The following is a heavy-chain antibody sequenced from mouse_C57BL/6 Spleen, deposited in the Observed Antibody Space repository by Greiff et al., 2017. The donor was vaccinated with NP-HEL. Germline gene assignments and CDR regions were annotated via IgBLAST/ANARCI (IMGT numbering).Heavy chain of an antibody. J-gene: IGHJ4*01. V-gene: IGHV1-26*01. D-gene: IGHD1-1*01. CDR3: ARGIYYYGSSLFYYAMDY. CDR1: GYTFTDYY. Sequence: VQLQQSGPELVKPGASVKISCKASGYTFTDYYMNWVKQSHGKSLEWIGDINPNNGGTSYNQKFKGKATLTVDKSSSTAYMELRSLTSEDSAVYYCARGIYYYGSSLFYYAMDYWGQGTSVTVSS. CDR2: INPNNGGT.